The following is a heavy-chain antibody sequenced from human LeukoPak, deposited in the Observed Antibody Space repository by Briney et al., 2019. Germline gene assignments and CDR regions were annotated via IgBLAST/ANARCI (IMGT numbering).Heavy chain of an antibody. V-gene: IGHV3-53*01. J-gene: IGHJ4*02. CDR3: ARVASGSYYYPFDY. CDR2: IYSGGST. CDR1: GFTFSSYW. Sequence: GGSLRLSCAASGFTFSSYWMSWVRQAPGKGLEWVSVIYSGGSTYYADSVKGRFTISRDNSKNTLYLQMNSLRAEDTAVYYCARVASGSYYYPFDYWGQGTLVTVSS. D-gene: IGHD1-26*01.